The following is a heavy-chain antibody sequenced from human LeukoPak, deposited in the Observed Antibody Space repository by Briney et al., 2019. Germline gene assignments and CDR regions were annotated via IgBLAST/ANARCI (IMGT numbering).Heavy chain of an antibody. CDR2: IYYSGST. J-gene: IGHJ4*02. Sequence: SETLSLTCTVSGGSISSGGYYWSWIRQPPGKGLEWIGYIYYSGSTNYNPSLKSRVTISVDTSKNQFSLKLSSVTAADTAVYYCARETGIAARLFDYWGQGTLVTVSS. V-gene: IGHV4-61*08. CDR3: ARETGIAARLFDY. CDR1: GGSISSGGYY. D-gene: IGHD6-6*01.